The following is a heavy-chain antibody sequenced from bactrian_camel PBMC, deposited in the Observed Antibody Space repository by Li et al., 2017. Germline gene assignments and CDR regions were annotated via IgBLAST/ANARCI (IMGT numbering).Heavy chain of an antibody. J-gene: IGHJ4*01. CDR1: IDYSTTLC. D-gene: IGHD3*01. CDR2: IYTGGGST. V-gene: IGHV3S1*01. Sequence: HVQLVESGGGSARAGGTLTLSCAAAIDYSTTLCMAWFRQVPGKEREAVAAIYTGGGSTFYADAVKGRFTISQDNAKNMVYLQVNSLKAEDTAMYYCAAGWSFGVGTLLRRHYNYWGQGTQVTVS. CDR3: AAGWSFGVGTLLRRHYNY.